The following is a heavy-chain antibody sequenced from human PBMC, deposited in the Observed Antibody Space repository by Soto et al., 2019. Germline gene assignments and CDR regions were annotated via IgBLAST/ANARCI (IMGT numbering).Heavy chain of an antibody. D-gene: IGHD3-10*01. J-gene: IGHJ6*02. CDR2: IYYSGST. CDR3: ARRGQNYYGSGSDYYGMDV. Sequence: PSETLSLTCTVCGGSISSYYWSWIRQPPGKGLEWIGYIYYSGSTNYNPSLKSRVTISVDTSKNQFSLKLSSVTAADTAVYYCARRGQNYYGSGSDYYGMDVWGQGTTVTVSS. CDR1: GGSISSYY. V-gene: IGHV4-59*08.